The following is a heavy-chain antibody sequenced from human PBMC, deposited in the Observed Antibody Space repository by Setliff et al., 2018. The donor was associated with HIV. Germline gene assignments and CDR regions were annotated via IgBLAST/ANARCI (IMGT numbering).Heavy chain of an antibody. CDR1: GGSITGYF. V-gene: IGHV4-59*12. CDR3: ARGRNYGSPYFYYMDV. Sequence: PSETLSLTCTVSGGSITGYFWNWIRQPPGEGLEWIGYISYSGTTNYNPSLKSRVTISVDTSKNQFSLKVRSVIAADTALYYCARGRNYGSPYFYYMDVWATGTTVTVSS. CDR2: ISYSGTT. J-gene: IGHJ6*03. D-gene: IGHD3-10*01.